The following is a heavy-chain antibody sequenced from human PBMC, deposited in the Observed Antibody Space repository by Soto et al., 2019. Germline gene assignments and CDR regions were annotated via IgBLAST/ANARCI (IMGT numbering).Heavy chain of an antibody. J-gene: IGHJ6*02. CDR3: AATVTPTYGMDV. D-gene: IGHD4-4*01. CDR2: MNPNSGNT. V-gene: IGHV1-8*01. Sequence: ASVXVSFNASGYTFTSYDINWVRQATGQGLEWMGWMNPNSGNTGYAQKFQGRVTMTRNTSISTAYMELSSLRSEDTAVYYCAATVTPTYGMDVWGQGTTVTVSS. CDR1: GYTFTSYD.